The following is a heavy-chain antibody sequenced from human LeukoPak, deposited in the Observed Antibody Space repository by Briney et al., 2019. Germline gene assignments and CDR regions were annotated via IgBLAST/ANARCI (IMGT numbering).Heavy chain of an antibody. Sequence: GGSLRLSCAASGFSVSSNYMSWVRQAPGKGLEWVALIYSDETTYYADSVKGRFTISRDNSKSTLYLQMNSLRAEDTAVYYCARHWELRGQGTLVTVSS. J-gene: IGHJ4*02. CDR2: IYSDETT. CDR1: GFSVSSNY. CDR3: ARHWEL. D-gene: IGHD1-26*01. V-gene: IGHV3-53*01.